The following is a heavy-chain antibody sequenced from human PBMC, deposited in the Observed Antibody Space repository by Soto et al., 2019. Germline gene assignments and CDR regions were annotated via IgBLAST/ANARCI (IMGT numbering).Heavy chain of an antibody. D-gene: IGHD3-3*01. Sequence: QVQLVESGGGVVQPGRSLRLSCAASGFTFSNYGMHWVRQAPGKGLEWVAIIWYDGSNKYYADSVKGRFTMSRDNSKNMLYLQMDSLRAEDTAVYYCARDHGTSPSGLLIKGSDYWGQGTLVTVSS. V-gene: IGHV3-33*01. CDR2: IWYDGSNK. CDR3: ARDHGTSPSGLLIKGSDY. CDR1: GFTFSNYG. J-gene: IGHJ4*02.